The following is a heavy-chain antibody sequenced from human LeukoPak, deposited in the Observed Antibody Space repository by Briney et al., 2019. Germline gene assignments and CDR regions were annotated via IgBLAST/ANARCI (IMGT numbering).Heavy chain of an antibody. Sequence: KPSETLSLTCTVSGVSINSGGHYWSWIRQHPGKGLEWIGYIYYSGSTYSNPSLKSRVSISVDTSKNQFSLKLNSVTAADTAVYYCARVYTAMLRWFDPWGQGTLVTVSS. V-gene: IGHV4-31*03. J-gene: IGHJ5*02. D-gene: IGHD2-2*01. CDR3: ARVYTAMLRWFDP. CDR1: GVSINSGGHY. CDR2: IYYSGST.